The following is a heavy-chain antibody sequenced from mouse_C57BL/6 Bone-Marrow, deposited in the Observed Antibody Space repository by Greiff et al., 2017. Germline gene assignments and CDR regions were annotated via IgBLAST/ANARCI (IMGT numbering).Heavy chain of an antibody. CDR3: ARWPQRGDY. V-gene: IGHV1-7*01. CDR1: GYTFTSYW. CDR2: INPSSGYT. Sequence: VQLQQSGAELAKPGASVKLSCKASGYTFTSYWMHWVKQRPGQGLEWIGYINPSSGYTKYNQKFKDKATLTADTSSSTAYMQLSSLTYEDSAVYYCARWPQRGDYWAQGTTLPVSS. J-gene: IGHJ2*01.